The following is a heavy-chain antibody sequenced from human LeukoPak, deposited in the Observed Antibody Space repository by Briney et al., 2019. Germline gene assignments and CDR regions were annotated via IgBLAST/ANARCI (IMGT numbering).Heavy chain of an antibody. J-gene: IGHJ4*02. V-gene: IGHV3-9*01. CDR3: AKEGVAGKNFDY. Sequence: GRSLRLSCAASGFTFDDYAMHWVRQAPGKGLEWVSGISWNSGSIGYADSVKGRFTISRDNAKNSLYLQMNSLRAEDTALYYCAKEGVAGKNFDYWGQGTLVTVSS. CDR1: GFTFDDYA. CDR2: ISWNSGSI. D-gene: IGHD6-19*01.